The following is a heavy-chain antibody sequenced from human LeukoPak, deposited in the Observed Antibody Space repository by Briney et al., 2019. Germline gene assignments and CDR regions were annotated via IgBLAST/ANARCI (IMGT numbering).Heavy chain of an antibody. CDR3: ARDRGGYKPYYMDV. J-gene: IGHJ6*03. CDR1: GFTFSSDW. CDR2: IKQDGSEK. D-gene: IGHD5-24*01. V-gene: IGHV3-7*01. Sequence: SGGSLRLSCAASGFTFSSDWMSWVRQAPGKGLEWVANIKQDGSEKYYVDSVKGRFTISRDNAKNSLYLQMNSLRAEDTAVYYCARDRGGYKPYYMDVWGKGTTVTVSS.